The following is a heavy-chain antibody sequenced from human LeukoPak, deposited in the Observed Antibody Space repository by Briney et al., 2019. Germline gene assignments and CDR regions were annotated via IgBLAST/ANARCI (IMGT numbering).Heavy chain of an antibody. J-gene: IGHJ4*02. CDR2: IYPGDSDT. D-gene: IGHD5-12*01. CDR3: ARLSGYESTRAFWALDY. V-gene: IGHV5-51*01. CDR1: GYTFTSYW. Sequence: GESLKISCQGSGYTFTSYWIGWVRQMPGKGLEWMGVIYPGDSDTRYSPSFQGQVTISADKSISTAYLQWSSLKASDTAMYYCARLSGYESTRAFWALDYWGQGTLVTVSS.